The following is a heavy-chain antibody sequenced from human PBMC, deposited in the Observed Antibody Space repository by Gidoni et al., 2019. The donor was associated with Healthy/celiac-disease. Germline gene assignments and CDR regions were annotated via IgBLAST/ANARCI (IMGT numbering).Heavy chain of an antibody. CDR3: ARGMGDSYGMDV. V-gene: IGHV3-53*02. Sequence: EVQLVETGGGLIQPGGSLRRACAAYGFTVSSNYMSWVLQAPGKWLEWVSVIYSGGSTYYADSVKGRFTISRYNSKNTLYLQMNSLRAEDTAVYYCARGMGDSYGMDVWGQGTTVTVSS. D-gene: IGHD2-21*02. CDR1: GFTVSSNY. J-gene: IGHJ6*02. CDR2: IYSGGST.